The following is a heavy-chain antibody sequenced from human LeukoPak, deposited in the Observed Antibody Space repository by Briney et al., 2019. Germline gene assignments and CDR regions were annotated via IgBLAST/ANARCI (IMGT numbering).Heavy chain of an antibody. D-gene: IGHD7-27*01. CDR3: ASRKLGNDY. CDR1: GGSISSYY. V-gene: IGHV4-59*01. J-gene: IGHJ4*02. Sequence: SETLSLTCTVSGGSISSYYWSWIRQSPGKGLEWIGYIYYTGSTSYNPSLRSRVTMSADTSKNQFSLKLSSVTAADTAVYYCASRKLGNDYWGQGTLVTVSS. CDR2: IYYTGST.